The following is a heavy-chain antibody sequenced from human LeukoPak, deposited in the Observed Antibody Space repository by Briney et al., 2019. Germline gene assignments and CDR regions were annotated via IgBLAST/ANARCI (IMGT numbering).Heavy chain of an antibody. CDR3: AGVFGVVTPYYFDY. J-gene: IGHJ4*02. V-gene: IGHV4-59*08. CDR2: IYYSGST. D-gene: IGHD3-3*01. Sequence: ASETLSLTCTVSGGSISSYYWSWIRQPPGKGLEWIGYIYYSGSTNYNPSLKSRVTISVDTSKNQFSLKLSSVTAADTAVYYCAGVFGVVTPYYFDYWGQGTLVTVSS. CDR1: GGSISSYY.